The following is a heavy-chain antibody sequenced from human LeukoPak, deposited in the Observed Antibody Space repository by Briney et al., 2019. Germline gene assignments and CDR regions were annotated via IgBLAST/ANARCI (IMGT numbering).Heavy chain of an antibody. CDR1: GFTFSDYY. V-gene: IGHV3-72*01. Sequence: QSGGSLRLSCAASGFTFSDYYMDWVRQAPGKGLEWVGRIRNKANSHTTEYAASVKGRFTISRDDSKNSLYLQMNSLKTDDTAVYYCARGLGGTGARYFDYWGQGTLVTVSS. J-gene: IGHJ4*02. CDR2: IRNKANSHTT. CDR3: ARGLGGTGARYFDY. D-gene: IGHD3/OR15-3a*01.